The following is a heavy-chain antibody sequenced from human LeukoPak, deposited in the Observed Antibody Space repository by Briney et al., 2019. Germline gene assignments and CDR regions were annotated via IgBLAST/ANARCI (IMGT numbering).Heavy chain of an antibody. CDR3: ARDGNSGYDSYYFDY. J-gene: IGHJ4*02. CDR1: GFTFSDHY. D-gene: IGHD5-12*01. Sequence: GGSLRLSCAASGFTFSDHYMSWIRQAPGKGLEWVSYISSSGSTIYYADSVKGRFTISRDNAKNSLYLQMDSLRAEDTAVYYCARDGNSGYDSYYFDYWGQGTLVTVSS. CDR2: ISSSGSTI. V-gene: IGHV3-11*01.